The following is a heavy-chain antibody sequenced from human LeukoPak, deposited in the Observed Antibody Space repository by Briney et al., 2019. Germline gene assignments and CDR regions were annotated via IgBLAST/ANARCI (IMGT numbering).Heavy chain of an antibody. CDR2: INPKSGGT. D-gene: IGHD6-19*01. Sequence: GASVKVSCKASGYSFTDYYIHWVRQAPGQGLEWMGWINPKSGGTNYGQKFRGRVTMTRDTSISTAYMELSRLRSDDTAVYYCARDDSTGWYESWFDPWGQGTLVTVSS. CDR1: GYSFTDYY. CDR3: ARDDSTGWYESWFDP. V-gene: IGHV1-2*02. J-gene: IGHJ5*02.